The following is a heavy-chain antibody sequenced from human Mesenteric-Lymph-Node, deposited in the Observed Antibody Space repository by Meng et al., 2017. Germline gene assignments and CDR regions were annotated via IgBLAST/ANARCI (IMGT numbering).Heavy chain of an antibody. CDR3: ARGFGEAAADY. Sequence: GESLKISCAASGFTFTAYNMNWVRQAPGKGLEWVSSITSGRTYIYYADSLKGRFTISRDNAKKSLYLQINSLTAEDTAVYYCARGFGEAAADYWGQGTLVTVSS. V-gene: IGHV3-21*01. D-gene: IGHD2-15*01. CDR2: ITSGRTYI. CDR1: GFTFTAYN. J-gene: IGHJ4*02.